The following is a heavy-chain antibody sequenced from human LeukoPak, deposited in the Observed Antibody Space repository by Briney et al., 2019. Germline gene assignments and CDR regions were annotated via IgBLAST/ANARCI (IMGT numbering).Heavy chain of an antibody. D-gene: IGHD1-26*01. CDR1: GFTFSSYA. CDR3: ARHDKKRGAAPDFDY. V-gene: IGHV3-23*01. J-gene: IGHJ4*02. Sequence: PGGSLRLSCAASGFTFSSYAMSWVRQAPGKGLEWVSAISGSGGSTYYADSVKGRFTISRDNSKNTLYLQMNSLRAEDTAVYYCARHDKKRGAAPDFDYWGQGTLVTVSS. CDR2: ISGSGGST.